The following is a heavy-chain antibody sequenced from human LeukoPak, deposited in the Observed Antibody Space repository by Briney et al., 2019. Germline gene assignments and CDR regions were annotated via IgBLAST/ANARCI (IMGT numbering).Heavy chain of an antibody. CDR3: ARAGLRYFDWLLNNWFDP. Sequence: SGPTLVKPSETVSLTCTVSGGPISSYYWSWIRQPPGKGLEWIGHIYYSGSTNYNPSLKSRVTISVDTSKNQFSLKLSSVTAADTAVYYCARAGLRYFDWLLNNWFDPWGQGTLVTVSS. CDR1: GGPISSYY. V-gene: IGHV4-59*01. J-gene: IGHJ5*02. D-gene: IGHD3-9*01. CDR2: IYYSGST.